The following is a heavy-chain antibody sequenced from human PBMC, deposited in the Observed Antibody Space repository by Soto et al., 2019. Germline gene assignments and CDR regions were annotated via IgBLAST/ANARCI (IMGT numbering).Heavy chain of an antibody. CDR1: GGSFSGYY. V-gene: IGHV4-34*01. Sequence: SETLSLTCAVYGGSFSGYYWSWIRQPPGKGLEWIGEINHSGSTNYNPSLKSRVTISVDTSKNQFSLKLSSVTAADTAVYYCARRGDYVWGSYPQVQNRWRYFDYWGQGTLVTVSS. D-gene: IGHD3-16*02. CDR2: INHSGST. CDR3: ARRGDYVWGSYPQVQNRWRYFDY. J-gene: IGHJ4*02.